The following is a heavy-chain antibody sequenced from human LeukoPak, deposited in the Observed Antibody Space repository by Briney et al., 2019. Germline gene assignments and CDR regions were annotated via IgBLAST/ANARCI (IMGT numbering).Heavy chain of an antibody. V-gene: IGHV1-18*01. D-gene: IGHD5-18*01. CDR3: ARGEAYTANNWFDP. CDR2: ISAYNGNT. J-gene: IGHJ5*02. CDR1: GYTFTSYG. Sequence: ASVKVSCKASGYTFTSYGISWVRQAPGQGLEWMGWISAYNGNTNYAQKLQGRVTMTTDTSTSTAYTELRSLRSDDTAVYYCARGEAYTANNWFDPWGQGTLVTVSS.